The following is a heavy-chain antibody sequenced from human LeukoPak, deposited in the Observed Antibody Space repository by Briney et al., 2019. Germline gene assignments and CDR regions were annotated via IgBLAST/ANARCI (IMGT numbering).Heavy chain of an antibody. D-gene: IGHD2-2*02. CDR1: GGSISSYY. J-gene: IGHJ6*03. Sequence: SETLSLTCTVSGGSISSYYWSLIRQPAGKGLEWIGRIYTSGSTNYNPSLKSRVTISVDTSKNQFSLKLSSGTAADTAVYYCARDGDDIVVVPAAIYYYYYMDVWGKGTTVTVSS. CDR2: IYTSGST. CDR3: ARDGDDIVVVPAAIYYYYYMDV. V-gene: IGHV4-4*07.